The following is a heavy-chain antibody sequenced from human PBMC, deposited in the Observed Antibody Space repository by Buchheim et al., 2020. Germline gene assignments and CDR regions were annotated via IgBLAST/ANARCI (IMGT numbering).Heavy chain of an antibody. V-gene: IGHV3-48*03. D-gene: IGHD6-19*01. CDR1: GFTFSSYE. CDR3: ARERYSSGGAFDI. J-gene: IGHJ3*02. Sequence: EVQLVESGGGLVQPGGSLRLSCAASGFTFSSYEMNWVRQAPGKGLEWVSYISSSGSTIHYADSVKGRLTISRDNAKNPLYLQMNSLRAEDTAVYYCARERYSSGGAFDIWGQGT. CDR2: ISSSGSTI.